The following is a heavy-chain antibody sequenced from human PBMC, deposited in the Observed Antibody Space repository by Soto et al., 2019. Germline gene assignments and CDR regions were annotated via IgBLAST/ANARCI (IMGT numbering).Heavy chain of an antibody. CDR3: TRMWSGRGSYYFDY. D-gene: IGHD3-3*01. V-gene: IGHV3-73*01. Sequence: GESLKISCAASGFTFSGSAMHWVRQASGKGLEWVGRIRSKANSYATAYAASVKGRFTISRDDSKNTAYLQMNSLKTEETAVYYCTRMWSGRGSYYFDYWGQGTLVTVSS. CDR2: IRSKANSYAT. CDR1: GFTFSGSA. J-gene: IGHJ4*02.